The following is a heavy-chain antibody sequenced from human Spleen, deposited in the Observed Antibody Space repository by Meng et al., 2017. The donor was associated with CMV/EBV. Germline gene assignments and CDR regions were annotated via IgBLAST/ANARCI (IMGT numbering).Heavy chain of an antibody. CDR1: GFSISVSGVG. D-gene: IGHD4-17*01. V-gene: IGHV2-5*01. J-gene: IGHJ5*02. Sequence: FSGFSISVSGVGVGWIRQPPGKTLEWLALIYWNDDERYSPPLKSRLTITKDTSKKQVVLTMTNMDPVDTATYYCALLYGDHRSHYFDPWGQGTLVTVSS. CDR2: IYWNDDE. CDR3: ALLYGDHRSHYFDP.